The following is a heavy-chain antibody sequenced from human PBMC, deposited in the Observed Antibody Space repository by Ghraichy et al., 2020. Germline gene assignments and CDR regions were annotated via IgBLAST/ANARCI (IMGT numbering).Heavy chain of an antibody. CDR2: FSSDAMSK. CDR1: GFTFSSYV. D-gene: IGHD2-8*02. CDR3: ARERTGTDFDY. J-gene: IGHJ4*02. Sequence: GGSLRLSCAASGFTFSSYVLHWVRQAPGKGLEWVALFSSDAMSKFYADSVKGRFTISRDNSKSTLDLQMNSLRAEDTAVYFCARERTGTDFDYWGQGTLVTVSS. V-gene: IGHV3-30*04.